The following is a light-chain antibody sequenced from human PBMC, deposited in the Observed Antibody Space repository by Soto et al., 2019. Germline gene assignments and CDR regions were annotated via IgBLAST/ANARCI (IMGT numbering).Light chain of an antibody. Sequence: QSALTQPASVSGSPGQSITISCTGTSSDVGSYNLVSWYQQHPGKAPKLMIDEGSKRPSGVSNRFSGSKSGNTASLTISGLQSEDEADYYCCSYAGSSTLVFGEGTKVTVL. CDR2: EGS. V-gene: IGLV2-23*01. CDR3: CSYAGSSTLV. J-gene: IGLJ2*01. CDR1: SSDVGSYNL.